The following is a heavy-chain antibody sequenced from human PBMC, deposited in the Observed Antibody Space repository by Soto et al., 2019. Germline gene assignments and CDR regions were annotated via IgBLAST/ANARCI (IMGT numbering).Heavy chain of an antibody. Sequence: GGSLRLSCAASGFSFSGFWMHWVRQAPGKGLVWVSLISSNGITAYYADSVKGRFTISRDNARNTLYLQMNSLRAEDTAVYYCVRDRGPAIGKNWFDPWGQGTLVTVSS. CDR2: ISSNGITA. CDR1: GFSFSGFW. CDR3: VRDRGPAIGKNWFDP. J-gene: IGHJ5*02. V-gene: IGHV3-74*01.